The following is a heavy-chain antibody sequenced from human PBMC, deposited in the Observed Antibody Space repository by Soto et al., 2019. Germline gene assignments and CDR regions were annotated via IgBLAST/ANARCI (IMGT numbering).Heavy chain of an antibody. CDR3: AREYRNPYYYYGMDV. J-gene: IGHJ6*02. CDR2: ISSSSSYT. D-gene: IGHD1-26*01. Sequence: GGSLRLSCAASGFTFSDYYMSWIRQAPGKGLEWVSYISSSSSYTNYADSVKGRFTISRDNAKNSLYLQMNSLRAEDTAVYYCAREYRNPYYYYGMDVWGQGTTVTVSS. CDR1: GFTFSDYY. V-gene: IGHV3-11*06.